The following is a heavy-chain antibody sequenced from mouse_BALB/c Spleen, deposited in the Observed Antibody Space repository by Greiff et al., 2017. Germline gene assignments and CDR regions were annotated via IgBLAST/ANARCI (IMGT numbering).Heavy chain of an antibody. V-gene: IGHV5-4*02. D-gene: IGHD1-1*01. J-gene: IGHJ4*01. Sequence: EVHLVESGGGLVKPGGSLKLSCAASGFTFSDYYMYWVRQTPEKRLEWVATISDGGSYTYYPDSVKGRFTISRDNAKNNLYLQMSSLKSEDTAMYYCARDRDTTVVGAMDYWGQGTSVTVSS. CDR3: ARDRDTTVVGAMDY. CDR1: GFTFSDYY. CDR2: ISDGGSYT.